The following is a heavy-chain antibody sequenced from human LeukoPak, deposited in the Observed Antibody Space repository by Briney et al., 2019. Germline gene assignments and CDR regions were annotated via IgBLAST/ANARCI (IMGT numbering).Heavy chain of an antibody. CDR3: ARSDGYGLVGI. J-gene: IGHJ3*02. CDR2: IYYSGST. D-gene: IGHD3-10*01. Sequence: PSETLSLTCTASGGSISSSSYYWGWIRQPPGKGLEWIGSIYYSGSTYYNPSLKSRVIIIIDTPKNHFSLTLSAVTAADTAVYYCARSDGYGLVGIWGQGTMVTVSS. CDR1: GGSISSSSYY. V-gene: IGHV4-39*07.